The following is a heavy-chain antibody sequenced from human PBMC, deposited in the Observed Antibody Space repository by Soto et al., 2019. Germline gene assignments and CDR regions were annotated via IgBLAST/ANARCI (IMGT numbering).Heavy chain of an antibody. CDR1: GGSISSSSYY. D-gene: IGHD4-17*01. CDR2: IYYSGST. V-gene: IGHV4-39*01. J-gene: IGHJ4*02. CDR3: ARRTDYGDFDY. Sequence: SETLSLTCTVSGGSISSSSYYWGWIRQPPGKGLEWIGTIYYSGSTYYSSSLKSRVTISLDTSKSQFSLRLSSVTAADTAVYYCARRTDYGDFDYWGQGTLVTVSS.